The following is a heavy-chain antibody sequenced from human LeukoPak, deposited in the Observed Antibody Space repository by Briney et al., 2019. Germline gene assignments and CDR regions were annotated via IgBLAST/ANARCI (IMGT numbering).Heavy chain of an antibody. CDR1: GFVFDDYA. J-gene: IGHJ4*02. D-gene: IGHD3-22*01. CDR3: AKLLYYYDNSGYYYDF. CDR2: TSWNSGDI. Sequence: GRSLRLSCAASGFVFDDYAMHWVRQVPEKGLEWVSGTSWNSGDIDYADSVKGRFTISRDNAKNSLYLQMNSLRAEDTALYYCAKLLYYYDNSGYYYDFWGQGTLVTVSS. V-gene: IGHV3-9*01.